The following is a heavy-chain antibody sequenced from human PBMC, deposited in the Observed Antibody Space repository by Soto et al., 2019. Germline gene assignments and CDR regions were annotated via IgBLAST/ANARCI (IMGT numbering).Heavy chain of an antibody. Sequence: EVQMVESGGGVVQPGGSLRLSCAASGFSVTNNYMNWVRQAPGKGLEWVSIIDIVGNTYYADSVKDRFTNSRDNSKNTLYLQMDSLRPEDTAVYFCARGRGSTGYLGREHYFDYWGQVTLVTVSP. V-gene: IGHV3-66*01. D-gene: IGHD3-16*01. CDR2: IDIVGNT. CDR3: ARGRGSTGYLGREHYFDY. J-gene: IGHJ4*02. CDR1: GFSVTNNY.